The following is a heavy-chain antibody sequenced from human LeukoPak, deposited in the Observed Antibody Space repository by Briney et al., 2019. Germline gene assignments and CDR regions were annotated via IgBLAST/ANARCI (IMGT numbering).Heavy chain of an antibody. CDR3: ARTIVVSENRSGYFDC. Sequence: SGGSLRLSCAASGFTFSSFWMSWVSQPPGKGLEWVANIKQDGSERYYVASVKGRFTISSDNAKNSLSLQMNSLRVEDTAVYYCARTIVVSENRSGYFDCWGQGTLVTVSS. CDR2: IKQDGSER. CDR1: GFTFSSFW. J-gene: IGHJ4*02. V-gene: IGHV3-7*04. D-gene: IGHD2-2*01.